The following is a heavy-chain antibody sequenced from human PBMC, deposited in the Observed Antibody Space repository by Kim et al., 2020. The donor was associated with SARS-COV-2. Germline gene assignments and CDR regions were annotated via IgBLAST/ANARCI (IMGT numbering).Heavy chain of an antibody. CDR1: GFLVSSNY. CDR2: IHRGGNT. J-gene: IGHJ6*01. D-gene: IGHD3-10*02. V-gene: IGHV3-66*01. CDR3: SRTLGYYVNDGYYY. Sequence: GGSLRISCAASGFLVSSNYISWVRQAPGKGLEWVSIIHRGGNTYDADFFKGRFILSRDNSKNTVYLQMTGLRADDTATYYWSRTLGYYVNDGYYY.